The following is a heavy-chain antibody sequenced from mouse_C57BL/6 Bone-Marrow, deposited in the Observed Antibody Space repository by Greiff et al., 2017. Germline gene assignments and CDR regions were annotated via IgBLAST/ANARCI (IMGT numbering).Heavy chain of an antibody. CDR1: GYTFTGYW. CDR3: SRCGCVTFTDY. J-gene: IGHJ2*01. Sequence: QVQLQQSGAELMKPGASVKLSCKATGYTFTGYWIEWVKQRPGHGLEWIGEILPGSGSTNYNEKLKGKATFTAATASNTAYMQLSSLTTADSAAYYCSRCGCVTFTDYWGQGTTLTVSS. D-gene: IGHD2-12*01. CDR2: ILPGSGST. V-gene: IGHV1-9*01.